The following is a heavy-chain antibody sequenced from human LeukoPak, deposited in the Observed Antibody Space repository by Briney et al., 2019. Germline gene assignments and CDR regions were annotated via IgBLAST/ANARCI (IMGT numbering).Heavy chain of an antibody. D-gene: IGHD1-1*01. J-gene: IGHJ6*03. V-gene: IGHV4-59*01. CDR3: ARGRVSSSTWYRTYYYYFYMDV. CDR2: VDHTGST. CDR1: DDSITMYY. Sequence: PSETLSLTCSESDDSITMYYWTWIRQPPGKGLEWIRYVDHTGSTNFNPSLNGRVSISRDTTKNLFSLRLRSVTAADTAVYFCARGRVSSSTWYRTYYYYFYMDVWGKGTTVTVSS.